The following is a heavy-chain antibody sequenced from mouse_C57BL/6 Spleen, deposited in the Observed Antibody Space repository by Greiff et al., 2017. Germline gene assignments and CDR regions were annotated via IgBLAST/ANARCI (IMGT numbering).Heavy chain of an antibody. CDR3: ARKPWDVDYAMDY. CDR2: IYPSDSET. J-gene: IGHJ4*01. V-gene: IGHV1-61*01. Sequence: QVQLQQPGAELVRPGSSVKLSCKASGYTFTSYWMDWVKQRPGQGLEWIGNIYPSDSETHYNQKFKDKATLTVDKSSSTAYMQLSSLTSEDSAVYYWARKPWDVDYAMDYWGQGTSVTVSS. D-gene: IGHD4-1*01. CDR1: GYTFTSYW.